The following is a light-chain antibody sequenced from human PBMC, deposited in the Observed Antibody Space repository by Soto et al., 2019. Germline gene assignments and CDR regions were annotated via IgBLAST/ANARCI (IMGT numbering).Light chain of an antibody. CDR3: QRYNSYPIT. V-gene: IGKV1-5*03. CDR2: KAS. J-gene: IGKJ5*01. Sequence: DIQMTQSPSTLSASVGDRVTITCRASQSISSWLAWYHQKPGKAPKLLIYKASSLESGVPSRFSGSGSGTEFTLTISSLQPDDFATYYCQRYNSYPITFGQGTRLEIK. CDR1: QSISSW.